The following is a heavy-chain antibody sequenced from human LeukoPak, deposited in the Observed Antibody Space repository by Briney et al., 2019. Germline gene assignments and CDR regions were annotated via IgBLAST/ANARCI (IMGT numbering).Heavy chain of an antibody. D-gene: IGHD1-1*01. CDR2: IYYSGST. CDR3: ARGGTRSDAFDI. CDR1: GGSISSGDYY. Sequence: SETLSLTCTVSGGSISSGDYYWSWIRQPPGKGLEWTGYIYYSGSTYYNPSLKSRVTISVDTSKNQFSLKLSSVTAADTAVYYCARGGTRSDAFDIWGQGTMVTVSS. J-gene: IGHJ3*02. V-gene: IGHV4-30-4*01.